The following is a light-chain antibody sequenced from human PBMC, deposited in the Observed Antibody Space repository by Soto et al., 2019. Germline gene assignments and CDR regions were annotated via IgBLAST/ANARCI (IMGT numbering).Light chain of an antibody. Sequence: DIQMTQSPSSLTASIGDRVTISCRASQGFSNSLAWYQQKPGKVPTLLIYGASILQSGVPSRFSDSGSGTEFTLTISCLQPEDVATYFCQKYDSAPLTFGGGTKVEIK. V-gene: IGKV1-27*01. J-gene: IGKJ4*01. CDR3: QKYDSAPLT. CDR2: GAS. CDR1: QGFSNS.